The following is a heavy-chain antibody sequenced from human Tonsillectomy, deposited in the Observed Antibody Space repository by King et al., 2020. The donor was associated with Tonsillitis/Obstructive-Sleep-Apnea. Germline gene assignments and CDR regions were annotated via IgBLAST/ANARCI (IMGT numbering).Heavy chain of an antibody. D-gene: IGHD1-26*01. J-gene: IGHJ4*02. CDR3: ARQGGYSGSQGY. Sequence: QLQLQESGPGLVKPSETLSLTCTVSGVSISSYYWSWIRQPPGKGLEWIGYIYYSGSTNYNPSLKSRVTISVDTSKNQFSLKLSSVTAADTAVYYCARQGGYSGSQGYWGQGTLVTVSS. V-gene: IGHV4-59*08. CDR1: GVSISSYY. CDR2: IYYSGST.